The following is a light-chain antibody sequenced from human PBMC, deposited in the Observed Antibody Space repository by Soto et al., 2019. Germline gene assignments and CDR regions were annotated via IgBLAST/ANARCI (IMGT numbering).Light chain of an antibody. V-gene: IGLV2-8*01. CDR1: SRDVGGYNY. CDR3: SSYAGSKNFV. CDR2: EVS. J-gene: IGLJ2*01. Sequence: QSALTQPPSASGPPGQSVTISCTGTSRDVGGYNYASWYQQHPGKPPKLMIYEVSKRPSGVPDRFSGSKSGKTASLTVSGLQAEDEAHYYCSSYAGSKNFVFGGGTKLPS.